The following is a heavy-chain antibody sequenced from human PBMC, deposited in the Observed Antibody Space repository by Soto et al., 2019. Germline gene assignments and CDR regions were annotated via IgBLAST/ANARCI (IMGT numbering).Heavy chain of an antibody. J-gene: IGHJ4*02. V-gene: IGHV3-11*01. CDR2: IXKDYSA. Sequence: QVQLVESGGGLVKPGGSLRLSCAASGLIFSDSYMSWIRQAPGKGPEWVAYIXKDYSAFYADSVRGRFTVSRDNAXXXXXXXXXXXXXXXXXXXXXXXXDGAGSWGHFDYWGQGVLVSVSS. CDR1: GLIFSDSY. D-gene: IGHD3-10*01. CDR3: XXXDGAGSWGHFDY.